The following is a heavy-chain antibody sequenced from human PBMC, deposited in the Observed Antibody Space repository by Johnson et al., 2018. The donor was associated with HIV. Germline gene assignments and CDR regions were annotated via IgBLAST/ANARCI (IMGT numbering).Heavy chain of an antibody. CDR2: ISYDGSTK. J-gene: IGHJ3*02. V-gene: IGHV3-30*14. D-gene: IGHD3-10*01. CDR3: AGESIGAFDI. CDR1: GFTFSNYA. Sequence: QVQLVESGGGVVQPGRSLRLSCAASGFTFSNYAMHWVRQAPGKGLAWVAVISYDGSTKYYADSVKGRFTISRDNSKNTLYLQMNSLRTEDTAVYYCAGESIGAFDIWGQGTMVTVSS.